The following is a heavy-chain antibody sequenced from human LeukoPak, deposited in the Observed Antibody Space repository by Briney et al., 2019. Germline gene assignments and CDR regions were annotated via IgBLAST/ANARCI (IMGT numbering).Heavy chain of an antibody. V-gene: IGHV1-69*13. D-gene: IGHD6-13*01. Sequence: SVKVSCKASGGTFSSYAISWVRQAPGQGLEWMGGIIPIFGTANYAQKFQGRVTITADESTSTAYMELSSLRSEDTAVYYCAREGIAAAGRASWFDPWGQGTLVTVSS. CDR2: IIPIFGTA. CDR3: AREGIAAAGRASWFDP. J-gene: IGHJ5*02. CDR1: GGTFSSYA.